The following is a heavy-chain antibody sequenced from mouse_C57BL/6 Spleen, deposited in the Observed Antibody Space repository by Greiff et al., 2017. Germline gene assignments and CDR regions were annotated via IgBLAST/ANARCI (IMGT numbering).Heavy chain of an antibody. D-gene: IGHD1-1*01. V-gene: IGHV1-59*01. Sequence: QVQLQQPGAELVRPGTSVKLSCKASGYTFTSYWMHWVKQRPGQGLEWIGGIDPSDSYTNYNQKFKGKATLTVDTSSSTAYMQLSSLTSEDSAVYYCARSYYYCSSYGYFDYWGQGTTLTVSS. J-gene: IGHJ2*01. CDR1: GYTFTSYW. CDR3: ARSYYYCSSYGYFDY. CDR2: IDPSDSYT.